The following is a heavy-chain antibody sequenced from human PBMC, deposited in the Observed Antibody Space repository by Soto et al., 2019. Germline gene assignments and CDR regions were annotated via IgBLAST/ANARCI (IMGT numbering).Heavy chain of an antibody. V-gene: IGHV3-7*03. Sequence: SXIRSCAACGVSLSRYWMYCFRQAPGKGLEWVANTDTDGSRKNYVDSVKGRFIISRDNAKNSLFLQMNSLRADDTAVYYCGRVTLAGFYANGVDVWAQRTTVTVSS. D-gene: IGHD3-10*01. J-gene: IGHJ6*02. CDR3: GRVTLAGFYANGVDV. CDR1: GVSLSRYW. CDR2: TDTDGSRK.